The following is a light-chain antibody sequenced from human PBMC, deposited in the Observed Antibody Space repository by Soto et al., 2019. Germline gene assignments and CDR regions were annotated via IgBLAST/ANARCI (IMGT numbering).Light chain of an antibody. CDR2: DAS. V-gene: IGKV3-20*01. CDR1: QSVSSSY. J-gene: IGKJ1*01. CDR3: QQNLGVHT. Sequence: EIVLTQSPGTLSLSPGERAILSCRASQSVSSSYLAWYRQKPGQAPRLLIYDASNRATGIPARFSGSGSGTDFTLTISSLEPEDSAVYYCQQNLGVHTFGQGTKVDIK.